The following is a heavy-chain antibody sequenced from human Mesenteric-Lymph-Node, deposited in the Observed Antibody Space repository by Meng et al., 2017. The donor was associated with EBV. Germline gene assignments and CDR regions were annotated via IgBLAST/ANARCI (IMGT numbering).Heavy chain of an antibody. V-gene: IGHV6-1*01. D-gene: IGHD1-7*01. Sequence: QVQLQQSGPGLVKPSXTLSLTCAISGDSVSSNSAAWNWIRQSPSRGLEWLGRTYYRSKWYNDYAVSVKSRITINPDTSKNQFSLQLNSVTPEDTAVYYCASSRPLAGNWNYHYWGQGTLGTVSS. J-gene: IGHJ4*02. CDR1: GDSVSSNSAA. CDR2: TYYRSKWYN. CDR3: ASSRPLAGNWNYHY.